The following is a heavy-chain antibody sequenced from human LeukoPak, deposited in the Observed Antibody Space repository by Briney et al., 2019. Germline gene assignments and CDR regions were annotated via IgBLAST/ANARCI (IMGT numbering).Heavy chain of an antibody. Sequence: PSETLSLTCTASGVSTTNGIYYWAWIRQPPGKGLEWIGSVHNVGSTYYNLSLRSRVTMSIDTSKNQFSLRLNSVTAADTAVYYCARHAEYNSGWHFYLDHWGQGILATVSS. CDR2: VHNVGST. V-gene: IGHV4-39*01. D-gene: IGHD6-19*01. J-gene: IGHJ4*02. CDR1: GVSTTNGIYY. CDR3: ARHAEYNSGWHFYLDH.